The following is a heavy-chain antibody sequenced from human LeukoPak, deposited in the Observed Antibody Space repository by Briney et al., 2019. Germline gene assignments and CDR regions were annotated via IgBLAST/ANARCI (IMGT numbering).Heavy chain of an antibody. J-gene: IGHJ4*02. CDR1: GFTFSSYG. CDR2: IWYDGSNK. V-gene: IGHV3-33*01. CDR3: ARHQGAGEYPFDY. Sequence: GGSLRLSCAASGFTFSSYGMHWVRQAPGKGLEWVAVIWYDGSNKYYADSVKGRFTISRDNSKNTLYLQMNSLRAEDTAVYYCARHQGAGEYPFDYWGQGTLVTVAS. D-gene: IGHD3-16*01.